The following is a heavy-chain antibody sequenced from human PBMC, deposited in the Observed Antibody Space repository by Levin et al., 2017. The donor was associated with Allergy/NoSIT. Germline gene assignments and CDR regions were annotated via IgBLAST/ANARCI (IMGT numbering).Heavy chain of an antibody. CDR3: AMSSIVGATMVFDY. J-gene: IGHJ4*02. CDR1: GFTFSSYA. D-gene: IGHD1-26*01. Sequence: GESLKISCAASGFTFSSYAMHWVRQAPGKGLEWVAVISYDGSNKYYADSVKGRFTISRDNSKNTLYLQMNSLRAEDTAVYYCAMSSIVGATMVFDYWGQGTLVTVSS. CDR2: ISYDGSNK. V-gene: IGHV3-30-3*01.